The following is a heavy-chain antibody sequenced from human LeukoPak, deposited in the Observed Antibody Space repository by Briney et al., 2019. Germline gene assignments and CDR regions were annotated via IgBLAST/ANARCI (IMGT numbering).Heavy chain of an antibody. CDR3: TTALQTYYDILTGYGAFDI. Sequence: GGSLRLSCAASGFTFSNAWMSWVRQAPGKGLEWVGRIKSKTDGGTTDYDAPVKGRFTISRDDSKNTLYLQMNSLKTEDTAVYYCTTALQTYYDILTGYGAFDIWGQGTMVTVSS. J-gene: IGHJ3*02. CDR1: GFTFSNAW. D-gene: IGHD3-9*01. CDR2: IKSKTDGGTT. V-gene: IGHV3-15*01.